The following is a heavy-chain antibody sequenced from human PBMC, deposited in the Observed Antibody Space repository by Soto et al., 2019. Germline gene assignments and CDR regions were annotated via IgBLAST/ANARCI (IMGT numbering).Heavy chain of an antibody. CDR1: GGTFSSFG. J-gene: IGHJ1*01. D-gene: IGHD5-12*01. V-gene: IGHV1-69*13. CDR2: IIPVFGRP. Sequence: SVKVSCKDSGGTFSSFGISWVRQAPGQGLEWMGGIIPVFGRPNYAQRFRGRLTITADESTNTAYMELIDLTSEDTAVYYCVREGSGYNFWGQGTQVTVSS. CDR3: VREGSGYNF.